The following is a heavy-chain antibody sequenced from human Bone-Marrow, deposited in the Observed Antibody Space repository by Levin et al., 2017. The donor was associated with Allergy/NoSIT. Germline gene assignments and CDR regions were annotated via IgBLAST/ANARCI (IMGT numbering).Heavy chain of an antibody. Sequence: SQTLSLTCTVSGGSVSSGSYYWTWIRQPPGKGLEWIGYIYYSGSTNYNPSLKSRVTMSVDTSKNQFSLKLSSVTAADTAGYYCARRGGGSGMNWFDPWGQGTLVTVSS. CDR1: GGSVSSGSYY. CDR2: IYYSGST. J-gene: IGHJ5*02. V-gene: IGHV4-61*01. CDR3: ARRGGGSGMNWFDP. D-gene: IGHD3-10*01.